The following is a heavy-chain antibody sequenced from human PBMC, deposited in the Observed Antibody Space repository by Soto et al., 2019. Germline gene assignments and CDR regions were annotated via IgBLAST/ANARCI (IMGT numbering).Heavy chain of an antibody. V-gene: IGHV1-69*01. D-gene: IGHD3-10*01. CDR1: GGTFSSYA. J-gene: IGHJ4*02. Sequence: QVQLVQSGAEVKKPGSSVKVSCKASGGTFSSYAISWVRQAPGQGLEWMGGIIPIFGTANYAQKFQGRVTITADEATSAAYLEPSCLSSDYPAVYYCARGEGSYWPVSAYWGQGTLVTVSS. CDR2: IIPIFGTA. CDR3: ARGEGSYWPVSAY.